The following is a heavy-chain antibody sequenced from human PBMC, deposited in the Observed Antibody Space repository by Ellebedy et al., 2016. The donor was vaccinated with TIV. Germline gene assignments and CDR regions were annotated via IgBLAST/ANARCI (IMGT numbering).Heavy chain of an antibody. J-gene: IGHJ4*02. CDR2: IYYSGST. CDR3: ARDTRSGLVAD. D-gene: IGHD2-15*01. Sequence: SETLSLTCTVSGGSISSYYWSWIRQPPGKGLEWIGYIYYSGSTNYNPSLKSRVTISVDTSKNQFSLKLSSVIAADTAVYYCARDTRSGLVADWGQGTLVTVSS. V-gene: IGHV4-59*01. CDR1: GGSISSYY.